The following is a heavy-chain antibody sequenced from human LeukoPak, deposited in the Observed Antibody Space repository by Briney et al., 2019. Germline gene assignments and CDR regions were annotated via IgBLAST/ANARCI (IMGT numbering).Heavy chain of an antibody. V-gene: IGHV3-48*04. CDR1: GFTFSSYS. CDR2: ISSGSSTI. D-gene: IGHD6-13*01. Sequence: GGSLRLSCAASGFTFSSYSMNWVRQAPGKGLEWVSYISSGSSTINYADSVKGRFTISRDNAKNSLYLQMNSLRAEDTAVYYCARGGMKRLDVWGQGTTVTVS. CDR3: ARGGMKRLDV. J-gene: IGHJ6*02.